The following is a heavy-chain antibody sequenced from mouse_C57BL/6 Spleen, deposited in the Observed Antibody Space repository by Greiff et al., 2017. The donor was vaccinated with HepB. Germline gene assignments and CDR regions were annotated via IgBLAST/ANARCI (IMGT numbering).Heavy chain of an antibody. D-gene: IGHD1-1*01. V-gene: IGHV1-62-2*01. CDR1: GYTFTEYT. J-gene: IGHJ2*01. CDR2: FYPGSGSI. CDR3: ARHGGFITTVVAEETYFDY. Sequence: QVQLKESGAELVKPGASVKLSCKASGYTFTEYTIHWVKQRSGQGLEWIGWFYPGSGSIKYNEKFKDKATLTADKSSSTVYMELSRLTSEDSAVYFCARHGGFITTVVAEETYFDYWGQGTTLTVSS.